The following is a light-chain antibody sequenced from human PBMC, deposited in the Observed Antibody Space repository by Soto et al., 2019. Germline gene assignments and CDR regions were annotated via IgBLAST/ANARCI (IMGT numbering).Light chain of an antibody. CDR1: QSVSSSY. CDR2: GAS. Sequence: EIVLTQSPGTLSLSPGERATLSCRASQSVSSSYLAWYQQKPGQAPRLLIYGASSRATGIPDRFSGSGSGTDFPLTISRLEPEDCAVYYCQQYGSSPTYTFGQGTKLEIK. V-gene: IGKV3-20*01. CDR3: QQYGSSPTYT. J-gene: IGKJ2*01.